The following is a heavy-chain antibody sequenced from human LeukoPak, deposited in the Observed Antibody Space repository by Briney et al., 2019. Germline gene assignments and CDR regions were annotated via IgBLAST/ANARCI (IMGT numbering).Heavy chain of an antibody. CDR1: GGSISSGGYY. CDR2: IYHSGST. V-gene: IGHV4-30-2*01. Sequence: SQTLSLTCTVSGGSISSGGYYWSWIRQPPGKGLEWIGYIYHSGSTYYNPSLKSRVTISVDMSKNQFSLKLSSVTAADTAVYYCAREIRQYLVLDDAFDIWGRGRMVTVSS. J-gene: IGHJ3*02. CDR3: AREIRQYLVLDDAFDI. D-gene: IGHD2-2*01.